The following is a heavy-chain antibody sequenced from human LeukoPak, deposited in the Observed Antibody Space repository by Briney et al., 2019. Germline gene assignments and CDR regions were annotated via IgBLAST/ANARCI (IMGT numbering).Heavy chain of an antibody. Sequence: GWSLRLSCPASVFTFSSCVMHWVRQAPGKGLAWVAFIHYYGSNKYANSVKGRFTISRDNSKNTLYLQMNSLRAEDTAVYYCAKEGTPRLFYDSSGYYSNWFDPWGQGTLVTVSS. CDR1: VFTFSSCV. V-gene: IGHV3-30*02. J-gene: IGHJ5*02. D-gene: IGHD3-22*01. CDR2: IHYYGSNK. CDR3: AKEGTPRLFYDSSGYYSNWFDP.